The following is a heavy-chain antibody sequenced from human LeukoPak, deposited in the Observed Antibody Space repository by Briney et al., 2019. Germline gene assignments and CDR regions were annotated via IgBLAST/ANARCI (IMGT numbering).Heavy chain of an antibody. CDR3: ARDLWSGYYPN. Sequence: SETLSLTCTVSGYSISSGYYWGWIRQPPGKGLEWIGSIYHSGSTYYNPSLKSRVTISVDTSKNQFSLKLSSVTAADTAVYYCARDLWSGYYPNWGQGTLVTVSS. CDR2: IYHSGST. CDR1: GYSISSGYY. D-gene: IGHD3-3*01. V-gene: IGHV4-38-2*02. J-gene: IGHJ4*02.